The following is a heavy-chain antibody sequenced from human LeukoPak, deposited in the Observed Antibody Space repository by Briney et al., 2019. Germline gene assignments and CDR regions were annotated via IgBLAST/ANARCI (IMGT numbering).Heavy chain of an antibody. J-gene: IGHJ4*01. CDR2: MYTSGST. Sequence: SETLSLTSTVSGGSINSGTYYWSWIRQPAGKGLEWIGRMYTSGSTNYNPSLESRVTISVDTSKNQFSLKLSSVTAADTAVYYCARGEQGSSPGSINYWGQR. CDR1: GGSINSGTYY. V-gene: IGHV4-61*02. D-gene: IGHD6-6*01. CDR3: ARGEQGSSPGSINY.